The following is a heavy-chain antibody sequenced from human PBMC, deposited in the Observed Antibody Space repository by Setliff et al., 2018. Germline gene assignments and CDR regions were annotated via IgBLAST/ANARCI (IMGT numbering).Heavy chain of an antibody. Sequence: HGESLKISCEGSGYSFTSYWIGWVRQMPGKGPEWMGIIYPGDSDTRYSPSFQGQVTISADKSISTAYLQWSSLKASDSATYYCARRAAAGGGTMYWFDLWGLGTLVTVSS. CDR2: IYPGDSDT. D-gene: IGHD1-7*01. V-gene: IGHV5-51*01. CDR3: ARRAAAGGGTMYWFDL. J-gene: IGHJ5*02. CDR1: GYSFTSYW.